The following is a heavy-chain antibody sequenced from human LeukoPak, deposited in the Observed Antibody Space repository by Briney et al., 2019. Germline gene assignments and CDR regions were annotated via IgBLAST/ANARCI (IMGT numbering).Heavy chain of an antibody. V-gene: IGHV3-21*01. CDR1: GFTFSSYS. J-gene: IGHJ5*02. Sequence: GGSLRLSCAASGFTFSSYSMNWVRQAPGKGLEWVSSICSSSSYIYYADSVKGRFTISRDNAKNSLYLQMNSLRAEDTAVYYCARDAGGRYYVPNWFDPWGQGTLVTVSS. D-gene: IGHD3-10*02. CDR2: ICSSSSYI. CDR3: ARDAGGRYYVPNWFDP.